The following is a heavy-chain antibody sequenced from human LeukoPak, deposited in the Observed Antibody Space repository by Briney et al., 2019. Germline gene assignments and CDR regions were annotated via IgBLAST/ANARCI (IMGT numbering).Heavy chain of an antibody. CDR3: ATDIRGGDDEIDY. Sequence: GGSLRLSCAASGFTFSSYWMSWVRQAPGKGLEWVANIKQDGSERYYVDSVKGRFTISRDNAKNSLYLQMNSLRAEDTAVYYCATDIRGGDDEIDYWGQGTLVTVSS. CDR1: GFTFSSYW. V-gene: IGHV3-7*01. D-gene: IGHD2-21*02. J-gene: IGHJ4*02. CDR2: IKQDGSER.